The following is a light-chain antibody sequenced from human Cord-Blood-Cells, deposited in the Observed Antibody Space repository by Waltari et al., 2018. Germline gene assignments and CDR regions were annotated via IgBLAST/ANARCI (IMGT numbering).Light chain of an antibody. CDR2: GNS. CDR3: QSYDSSLSGSV. Sequence: QSVLTQPPSVSGAPAQRVTIPCTGSSSNIRAGYDVHWYQQLPGTAPKLLIYGNSNRPSGVPDRFSGSKSGTSASLAITGLQAEDEADYYCQSYDSSLSGSVFGGGTKLTVL. CDR1: SSNIRAGYD. J-gene: IGLJ3*02. V-gene: IGLV1-40*01.